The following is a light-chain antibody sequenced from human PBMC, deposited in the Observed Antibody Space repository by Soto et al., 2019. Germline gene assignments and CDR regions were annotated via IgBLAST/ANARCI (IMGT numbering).Light chain of an antibody. J-gene: IGKJ4*01. V-gene: IGKV3-20*01. CDR3: QQYGSSPPLS. CDR1: QSVSSSY. Sequence: EIVLTQSPGTLYLSPGERATLSCRASQSVSSSYLAWYQQKPGQAPRLLIYGASSRATCIPDRFSGSGSGTDFTLTISRLEPEAFAVYYCQQYGSSPPLSFGGGTKVEIK. CDR2: GAS.